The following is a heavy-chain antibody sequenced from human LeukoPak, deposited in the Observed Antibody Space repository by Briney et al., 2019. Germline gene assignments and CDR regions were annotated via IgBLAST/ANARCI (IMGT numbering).Heavy chain of an antibody. D-gene: IGHD2-21*01. CDR3: ARGGVRFDP. V-gene: IGHV4-34*01. Sequence: SETLSLTCAVYGGSFSGYYWSWIRQPPGKGLEWIGEINHSGSTNYNPSLKSRVTISVDTSKNQFSLKLSSVAAADTAVYYCARGGVRFDPWGQGTLVTVSS. CDR1: GGSFSGYY. CDR2: INHSGST. J-gene: IGHJ5*02.